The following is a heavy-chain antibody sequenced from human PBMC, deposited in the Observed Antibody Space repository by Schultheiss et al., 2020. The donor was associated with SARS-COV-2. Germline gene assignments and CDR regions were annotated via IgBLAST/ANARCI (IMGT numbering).Heavy chain of an antibody. CDR2: IKSKTDGGTT. J-gene: IGHJ6*02. D-gene: IGHD2-21*01. CDR1: GFTFSDYY. CDR3: TRETGGAPYYYYGMAV. V-gene: IGHV3-15*01. Sequence: GGSLRLSCAASGFTFSDYYISWIRQAPGKGLEWVGRIKSKTDGGTTDYAAPVKGRFTISRDDSKNTLYLQMNSLKTEDTAVYYCTRETGGAPYYYYGMAVWGQGPTVTVSS.